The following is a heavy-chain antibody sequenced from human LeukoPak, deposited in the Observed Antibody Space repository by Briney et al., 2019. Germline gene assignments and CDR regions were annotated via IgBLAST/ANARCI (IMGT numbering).Heavy chain of an antibody. CDR2: ISGYNDNT. J-gene: IGHJ3*02. Sequence: ASVKVSCKASGYTFTGYYMHWVRQAPGQGLEWMGWISGYNDNTNYAQKLQGRVTMTTDTSTSTAYMEMRSLKSDDTAVYYCASLKNYYDSSGYLVTDAFDIWGQGTMVTVSS. CDR1: GYTFTGYY. D-gene: IGHD3-22*01. V-gene: IGHV1-18*04. CDR3: ASLKNYYDSSGYLVTDAFDI.